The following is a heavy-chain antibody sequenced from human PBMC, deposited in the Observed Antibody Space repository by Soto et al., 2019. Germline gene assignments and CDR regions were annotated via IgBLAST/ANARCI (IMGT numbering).Heavy chain of an antibody. Sequence: QVTLKESGPVLVIPTETLTLTCTVSGFSLSNARMGVSWIRQPPGKALEWLAHIFSNDEKSYSTSLKSRLTISKDTSKSQVVLTMTNMDPVDTATYYCARIRRCSSGCLYYFDYWGQGTLVTVSS. D-gene: IGHD6-19*01. V-gene: IGHV2-26*01. CDR2: IFSNDEK. J-gene: IGHJ4*02. CDR1: GFSLSNARMG. CDR3: ARIRRCSSGCLYYFDY.